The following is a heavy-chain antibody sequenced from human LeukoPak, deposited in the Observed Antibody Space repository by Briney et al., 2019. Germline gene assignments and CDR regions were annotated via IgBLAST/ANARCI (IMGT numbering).Heavy chain of an antibody. V-gene: IGHV1-18*01. Sequence: ASVKVSCKASGYIFSNYGISWVRQAPGQGLEWMGWISAHNGNTDYAQRFQGRVTMTTDTSTGTAYMELTSLRSDDTAVYYCAREWYCSGGSCYSGAPDYWGQGTLVTVS. D-gene: IGHD2-15*01. CDR2: ISAHNGNT. CDR1: GYIFSNYG. CDR3: AREWYCSGGSCYSGAPDY. J-gene: IGHJ4*02.